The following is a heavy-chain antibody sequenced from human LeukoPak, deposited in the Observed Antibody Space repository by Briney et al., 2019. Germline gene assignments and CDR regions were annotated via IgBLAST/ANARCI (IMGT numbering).Heavy chain of an antibody. CDR2: INHSGSN. V-gene: IGHV4-34*01. Sequence: SETLSLTCAVYGGSFSGYYWSWIRQPPGKGLEWIGEINHSGSNNYNPSIKSRVTISVDTSKNQFSLKLSSVTAADTAVYYCARGQDIVVVVASTDKFDYWGQGTLVTVSS. J-gene: IGHJ4*02. CDR1: GGSFSGYY. CDR3: ARGQDIVVVVASTDKFDY. D-gene: IGHD2-15*01.